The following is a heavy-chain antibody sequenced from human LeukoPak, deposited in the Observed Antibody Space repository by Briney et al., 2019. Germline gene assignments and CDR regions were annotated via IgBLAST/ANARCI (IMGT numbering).Heavy chain of an antibody. CDR3: AKDLHYYDSSGYYSVGFDY. V-gene: IGHV3-23*01. D-gene: IGHD3-22*01. Sequence: GGSLRLSCAASGFTFNNYAMSWVRQAPGKGLEWVSPISASGDTTYYADSVKGRFTISRDNSKNTLYLQMNSLRAEDTAVYYCAKDLHYYDSSGYYSVGFDYWGQGTLVTVSS. J-gene: IGHJ4*02. CDR2: ISASGDTT. CDR1: GFTFNNYA.